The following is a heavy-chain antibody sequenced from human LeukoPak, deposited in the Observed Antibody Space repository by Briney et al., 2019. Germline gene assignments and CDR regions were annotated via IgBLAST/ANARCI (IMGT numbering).Heavy chain of an antibody. Sequence: SETLYLTCAVYGGSFSGYYWSWIRQPPGKGLEWIGEINHSGSTNYNPSLKSRVTISVDTSKNQFSLKLSSVTAADTAVYYCARVRGAARRPYDYWGQGTLATVSS. CDR2: INHSGST. CDR1: GGSFSGYY. V-gene: IGHV4-34*01. CDR3: ARVRGAARRPYDY. J-gene: IGHJ4*02. D-gene: IGHD6-6*01.